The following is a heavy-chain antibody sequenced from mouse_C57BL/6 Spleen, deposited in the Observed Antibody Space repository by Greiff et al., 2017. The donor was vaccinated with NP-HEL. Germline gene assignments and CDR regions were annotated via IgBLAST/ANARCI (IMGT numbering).Heavy chain of an antibody. CDR1: GYTFTSYW. Sequence: QVHVKQPGAELVRPGSSVKLSCKASGYTFTSYWMHWVKQRPIQGLEWIGNIDPSDSETHYNQKFKDKATLTVDKSSSTAYMQLSSLTSEDSAVYYCARWGYDGYFDYWGQGTTLTVSS. V-gene: IGHV1-52*01. J-gene: IGHJ2*01. CDR3: ARWGYDGYFDY. CDR2: IDPSDSET. D-gene: IGHD2-3*01.